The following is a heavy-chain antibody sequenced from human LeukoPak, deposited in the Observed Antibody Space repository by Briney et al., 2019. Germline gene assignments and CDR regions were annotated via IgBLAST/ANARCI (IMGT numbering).Heavy chain of an antibody. CDR1: GYSFTTYW. J-gene: IGHJ4*02. V-gene: IGHV5-51*01. CDR2: IYAGDSNT. CDR3: ARTTSGACDWAHDY. D-gene: IGHD2-21*02. Sequence: GESLKISCKGSGYSFTTYWIGWVRQMPGKGLEWMGIIYAGDSNTRYSPSFQGQVTISADKSISTAYLQWSSLKASDTAMYYCARTTSGACDWAHDYWGQGTLVTVSS.